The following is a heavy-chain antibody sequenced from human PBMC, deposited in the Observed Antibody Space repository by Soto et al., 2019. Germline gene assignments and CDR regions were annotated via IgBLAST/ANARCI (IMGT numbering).Heavy chain of an antibody. CDR2: ISAHNGNT. Sequence: QIHLVQSGAEVKKPGASVKVSCKGSGYGFTTYGITWVRQAPGQGLEWMAWISAHNGNTNYAQKLQGRVTVTRDTSTSTAYLGLRSLRSDDTAVYYCERGGYGDYWGQGALVTVSS. J-gene: IGHJ4*02. CDR1: GYGFTTYG. CDR3: ERGGYGDY. V-gene: IGHV1-18*01. D-gene: IGHD1-1*01.